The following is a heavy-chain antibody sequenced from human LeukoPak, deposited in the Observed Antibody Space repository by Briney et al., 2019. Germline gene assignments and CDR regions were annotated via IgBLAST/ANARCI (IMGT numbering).Heavy chain of an antibody. CDR2: ISGSGGST. V-gene: IGHV3-23*01. Sequence: PGGSLRLSCAASGFTFSSYAMSWVRQAPGKGLEWVSAISGSGGSTYYADYVKGRFTISRDTSKNTLYLQMNSLRAEDTAVYYCAKVRYSGYDPPSYFDYWGQGTLVTVSS. J-gene: IGHJ4*02. CDR1: GFTFSSYA. CDR3: AKVRYSGYDPPSYFDY. D-gene: IGHD5-12*01.